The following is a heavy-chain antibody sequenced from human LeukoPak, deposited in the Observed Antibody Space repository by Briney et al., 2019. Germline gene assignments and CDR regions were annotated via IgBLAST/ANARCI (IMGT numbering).Heavy chain of an antibody. CDR3: ARVGDDDAFDI. D-gene: IGHD3-16*01. J-gene: IGHJ3*02. V-gene: IGHV3-11*04. CDR1: GFTFSDYY. CDR2: INSRGNAI. Sequence: PGGSVRLSCAASGFTFSDYYMNWIRQAPGKGLEWVSYINSRGNAIYYADSVKGRFTISRDNSKNTLYLQMGSLRAEDMAVYYCARVGDDDAFDIWGQGTMVTVSS.